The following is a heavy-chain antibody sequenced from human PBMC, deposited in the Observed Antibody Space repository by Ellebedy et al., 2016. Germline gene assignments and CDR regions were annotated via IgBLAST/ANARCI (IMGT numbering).Heavy chain of an antibody. CDR2: IAPYSGNM. CDR3: ARDVRHYWGNIDY. Sequence: ASVKVSCXASGYAFINYGITWVRQAPGQGLEWMGWIAPYSGNMNYAQKFQGRVTMTTDTFTSTAYMELRSLRSDDTAMYYCARDVRHYWGNIDYWGQGTLVTVSS. CDR1: GYAFINYG. J-gene: IGHJ4*02. V-gene: IGHV1-18*01. D-gene: IGHD7-27*01.